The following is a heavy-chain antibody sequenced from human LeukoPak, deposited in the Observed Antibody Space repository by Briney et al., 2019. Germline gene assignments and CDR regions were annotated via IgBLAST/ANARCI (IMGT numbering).Heavy chain of an antibody. Sequence: GALRLSCAASGFTFSNDYMAWVRQAPGRGLEWVSLIYGDGTTFYTDSVKGRFPISRDNFKNTLYLQMSSLRPEDTALYYCARDRAGAQSWVALDPWGQGTLVTVSS. CDR1: GFTFSNDY. J-gene: IGHJ5*02. CDR2: IYGDGTT. V-gene: IGHV3-66*02. D-gene: IGHD3-10*01. CDR3: ARDRAGAQSWVALDP.